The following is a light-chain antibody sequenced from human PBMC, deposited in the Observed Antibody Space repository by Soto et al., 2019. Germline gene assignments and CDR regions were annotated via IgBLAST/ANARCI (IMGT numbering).Light chain of an antibody. V-gene: IGLV2-23*02. J-gene: IGLJ1*01. CDR1: SSDIDVYDL. CDR2: GVS. CDR3: CSYAGFTTDV. Sequence: QSVLTQPASVSGSPGQSITISCTGTSSDIDVYDLVSWYRQYPGKAPKLMIYGVSKRPSGVSDRFSGSKSGNTASLTISGLQTEDEADYYCCSYAGFTTDVFGSGTKVTVL.